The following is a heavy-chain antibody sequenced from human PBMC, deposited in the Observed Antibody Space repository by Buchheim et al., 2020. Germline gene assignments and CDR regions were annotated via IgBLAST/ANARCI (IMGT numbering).Heavy chain of an antibody. CDR1: GGSISSSSYY. CDR2: IYYSGST. Sequence: QLQLQESGPGLVKPSETLSLTCTVSGGSISSSSYYCGWIRQPPGEGLEWIGSIYYSGSTYYNPSLKSRVTISVDTSKNQFSLKLSSVTAADTAVYYCARDTLVVVAESVGMDVWGQGTT. J-gene: IGHJ6*02. CDR3: ARDTLVVVAESVGMDV. V-gene: IGHV4-39*07. D-gene: IGHD2-15*01.